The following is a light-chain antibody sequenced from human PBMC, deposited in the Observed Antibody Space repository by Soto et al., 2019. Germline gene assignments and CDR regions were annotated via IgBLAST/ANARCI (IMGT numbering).Light chain of an antibody. CDR2: GAS. Sequence: EIVLTHSPGTLSLSPGERATLSCRASQIVSDHYLAWYQQKPGQAPRLVVYGASSRATGVPDRFSARLSWTDFTLTISSLEPEDFQVYYGQQYAKAPLTFGQVTKVDIK. V-gene: IGKV3-20*01. J-gene: IGKJ1*01. CDR3: QQYAKAPLT. CDR1: QIVSDHY.